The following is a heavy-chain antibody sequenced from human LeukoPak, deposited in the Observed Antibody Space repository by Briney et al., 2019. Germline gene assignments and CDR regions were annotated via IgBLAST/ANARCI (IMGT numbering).Heavy chain of an antibody. V-gene: IGHV4-39*01. CDR2: IYYSGST. Sequence: SETLSLTCTVSGGSTSSSSYFWGWIRQPPGKGLEWIGSIYYSGSTYYNPSLKSRVTISVDTSKNQFSLKLSSVTAADTAVYYCVGRVSYTSSWSSIDYWGQGTLVTVSS. D-gene: IGHD6-13*01. CDR1: GGSTSSSSYF. CDR3: VGRVSYTSSWSSIDY. J-gene: IGHJ4*02.